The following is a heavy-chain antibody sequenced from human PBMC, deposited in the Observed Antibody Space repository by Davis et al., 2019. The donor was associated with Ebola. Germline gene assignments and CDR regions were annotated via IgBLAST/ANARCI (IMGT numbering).Heavy chain of an antibody. Sequence: PGGSLRLSCAASGFTFSSYAMHWVRQAPGKGLEWVAVISYDGSNKYYADSVKGRFTISRDNSKNTLYLQMNSLRAEDTAVYYCARVYYVWGSYRPYGAFDIWGQGTMVTVSS. CDR3: ARVYYVWGSYRPYGAFDI. CDR2: ISYDGSNK. D-gene: IGHD3-16*02. V-gene: IGHV3-30-3*01. CDR1: GFTFSSYA. J-gene: IGHJ3*02.